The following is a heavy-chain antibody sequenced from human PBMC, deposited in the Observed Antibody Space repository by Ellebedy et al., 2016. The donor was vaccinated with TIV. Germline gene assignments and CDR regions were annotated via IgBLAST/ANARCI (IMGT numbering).Heavy chain of an antibody. CDR1: GYTFTGYY. J-gene: IGHJ4*02. Sequence: ASVKVSXXASGYTFTGYYMHWVRQAPGQGLEWMGWINPNSGGTNYAQKFQGRVTMTRDTSISTAYMELSSLRSEDTAVYYCARPPIFAGKPQIRFDYWGQGTLVTVSS. CDR3: ARPPIFAGKPQIRFDY. V-gene: IGHV1-2*02. D-gene: IGHD3-3*01. CDR2: INPNSGGT.